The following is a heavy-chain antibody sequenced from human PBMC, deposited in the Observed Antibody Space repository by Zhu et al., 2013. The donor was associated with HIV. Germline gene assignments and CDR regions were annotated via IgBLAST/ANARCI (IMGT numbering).Heavy chain of an antibody. CDR1: GFTFSSYG. CDR2: ISYDGSNK. CDR3: APSRIWFRELLSGDYFDY. Sequence: VQLVESGGGVVQPGRSLRLSCAASGFTFSSYGMHWVRQAPGKGLEWVAVISYDGSNKYYADSVKGRFTISRDNSKNTLFLQMSSLRAEDTAVYYCAPSRIWFRELLSGDYFDYWGQGTLVTVSS. D-gene: IGHD3-10*01. V-gene: IGHV3-30*03. J-gene: IGHJ4*02.